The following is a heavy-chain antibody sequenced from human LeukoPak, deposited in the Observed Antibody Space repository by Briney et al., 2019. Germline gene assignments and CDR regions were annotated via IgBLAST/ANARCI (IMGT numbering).Heavy chain of an antibody. CDR3: AKDLRSRYSGYDLGDY. D-gene: IGHD5-12*01. V-gene: IGHV3-23*01. Sequence: PGGSLRLSCAASGFTFSSYAINWVRQAPGKGLEWVSAITSSGGSTYYADSVKGRFTISRDNSKHTLYLQMNSLRAEDTAVYYCAKDLRSRYSGYDLGDYWGQGTLVTVSS. J-gene: IGHJ4*02. CDR2: ITSSGGST. CDR1: GFTFSSYA.